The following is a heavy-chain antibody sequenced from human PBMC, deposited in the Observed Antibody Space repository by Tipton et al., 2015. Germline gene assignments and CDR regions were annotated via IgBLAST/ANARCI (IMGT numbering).Heavy chain of an antibody. CDR1: GVNFGSCG. CDR2: IIPNFGKA. CDR3: ATVGVFSWSPGFFDN. V-gene: IGHV1-69*01. J-gene: IGHJ4*02. Sequence: QSGAEVKKPGSSVKISCEVSGVNFGSCGLNWLREATGQGLEWVGGIIPNFGKAIFAYKFQGRVTITADESTNTLYMDLRNLTSDDTAMYFCATVGVFSWSPGFFDNWGQGTLVTVS. D-gene: IGHD2-21*01.